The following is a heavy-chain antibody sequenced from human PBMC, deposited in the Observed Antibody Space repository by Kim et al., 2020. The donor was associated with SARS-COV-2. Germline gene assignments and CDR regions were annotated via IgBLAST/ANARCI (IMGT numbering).Heavy chain of an antibody. CDR1: GFTFSSYG. J-gene: IGHJ6*02. CDR2: ISYDGSNK. Sequence: GGSLRLSCAASGFTFSSYGMHWVRQAPGKGLEWVAVISYDGSNKYYADSVKGRFTISRDNSKNTLYLQMNSLRAEDTAVYYCAKDRGITMVRGVIILLGMDGWGQGTTVTVS. CDR3: AKDRGITMVRGVIILLGMDG. D-gene: IGHD3-10*01. V-gene: IGHV3-30*18.